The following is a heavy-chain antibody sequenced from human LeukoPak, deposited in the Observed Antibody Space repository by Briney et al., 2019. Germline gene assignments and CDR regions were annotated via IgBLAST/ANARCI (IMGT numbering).Heavy chain of an antibody. CDR2: IIPIFGTA. V-gene: IGHV1-69*05. Sequence: GASVKVSCKASGGTFSSYAISWVRQAPGQGLEWMGRIIPIFGTANYAQKFQGRVTITTDESTSTAYMELRSLRSDDTAVYYCARNGYCTNGVCYDDYWGQGTPVTVSS. CDR3: ARNGYCTNGVCYDDY. CDR1: GGTFSSYA. J-gene: IGHJ4*02. D-gene: IGHD2-8*01.